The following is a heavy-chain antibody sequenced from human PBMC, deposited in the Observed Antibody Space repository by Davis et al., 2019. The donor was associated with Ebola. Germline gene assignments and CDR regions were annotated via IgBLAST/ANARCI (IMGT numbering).Heavy chain of an antibody. CDR2: ISYDGSNK. CDR3: ARDSVTTLYYYYGMDV. J-gene: IGHJ6*02. Sequence: GESLKISCAASGFTFSSYAMHWVRQAPGKGLEWVAVISYDGSNKYYADSVKGRFTISRDNSKNTLYLQMNSLRAEDTAVYYCARDSVTTLYYYYGMDVWGQGTTVTVSS. CDR1: GFTFSSYA. D-gene: IGHD4-17*01. V-gene: IGHV3-30-3*01.